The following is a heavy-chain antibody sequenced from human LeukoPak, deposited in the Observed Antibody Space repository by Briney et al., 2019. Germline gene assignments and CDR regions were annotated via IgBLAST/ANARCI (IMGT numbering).Heavy chain of an antibody. CDR3: AKDRSGYVDY. CDR1: GFTFDDYA. J-gene: IGHJ4*02. V-gene: IGHV3-43D*03. CDR2: ISWDGGST. D-gene: IGHD1-26*01. Sequence: GGSLRLSCAASGFTFDDYAMHWVRQAPGKGLEWVSLISWDGGSTYYADSVKGRFTISRDNGKSSLYLQMNSLRAEDTALYYCAKDRSGYVDYWGQGTLVTVSS.